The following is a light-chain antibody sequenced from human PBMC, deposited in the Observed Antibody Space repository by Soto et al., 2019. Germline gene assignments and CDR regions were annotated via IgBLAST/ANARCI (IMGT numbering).Light chain of an antibody. Sequence: DIQMTQSPSSLSASVGDRVTITCRPSQSISNFLNWYQQTPGKAPKLLIYAASNLQSGVPSRFSGSGSGTDFTLTISSLQPEDFATYYCQQTYSTPYTFGQGTKLEIK. V-gene: IGKV1-39*01. CDR2: AAS. CDR1: QSISNF. CDR3: QQTYSTPYT. J-gene: IGKJ2*01.